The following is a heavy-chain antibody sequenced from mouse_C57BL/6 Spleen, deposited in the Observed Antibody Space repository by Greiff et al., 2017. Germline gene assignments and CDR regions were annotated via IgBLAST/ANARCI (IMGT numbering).Heavy chain of an antibody. D-gene: IGHD2-4*01. CDR3: ARGRVYYDYERYFDY. Sequence: QVQLQQPGAELVKPGASVKLSCKASGYTFTSYWMHWVKQRPGQGLEWIGMIHPNSGSTNYKEKFKSKATLTVDKSSSTAYMQLSSLTSEDAAVYYCARGRVYYDYERYFDYWGQGTTLTVSS. CDR2: IHPNSGST. J-gene: IGHJ2*01. CDR1: GYTFTSYW. V-gene: IGHV1-64*01.